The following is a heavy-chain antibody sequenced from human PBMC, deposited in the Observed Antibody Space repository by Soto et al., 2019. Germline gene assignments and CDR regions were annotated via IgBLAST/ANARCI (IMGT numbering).Heavy chain of an antibody. CDR3: ARDRQGATWNRFDP. CDR1: GGTFSSYA. D-gene: IGHD1-26*01. J-gene: IGHJ5*02. V-gene: IGHV1-69*13. CDR2: IIPIFGTA. Sequence: ASVKVSCKASGGTFSSYAISWVRQAPGQGLEWMGGIIPIFGTANYAQKFQGRVTITAAESTSTAYMELSSLRSEDTAVYYCARDRQGATWNRFDPWGQGTLVTVSS.